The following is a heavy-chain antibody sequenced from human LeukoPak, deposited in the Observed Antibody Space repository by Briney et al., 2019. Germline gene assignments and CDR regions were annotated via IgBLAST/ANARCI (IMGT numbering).Heavy chain of an antibody. CDR1: GYTFTSYG. CDR3: ARAPAYYYDSSGYSPNWFDA. Sequence: ASVKVSCKASGYTFTSYGISWVRQAPGQGLEWMGWISAYNGNTNYAQKLQGRVTMTTDTSTSTAYMELRSLRSDDTAVYYCARAPAYYYDSSGYSPNWFDAWGQGTLVTVSS. CDR2: ISAYNGNT. D-gene: IGHD3-22*01. J-gene: IGHJ5*02. V-gene: IGHV1-18*01.